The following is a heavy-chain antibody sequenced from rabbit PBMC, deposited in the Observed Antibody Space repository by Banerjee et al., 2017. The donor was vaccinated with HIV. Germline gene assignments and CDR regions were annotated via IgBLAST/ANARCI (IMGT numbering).Heavy chain of an antibody. J-gene: IGHJ4*01. CDR3: ARVWHL. D-gene: IGHD5-1*01. Sequence: QSLEESGGGLVQPEGSLALTCKASGFTISSSYYMCWVRQAPGKGLEWIGCINTSSGNTVYATWAKGRFTISKTSSTTVTLQMTSLTAADTEQDFCARVWHLWGPGTLVTVS. CDR2: INTSSGNT. CDR1: GFTISSSYY. V-gene: IGHV1S40*01.